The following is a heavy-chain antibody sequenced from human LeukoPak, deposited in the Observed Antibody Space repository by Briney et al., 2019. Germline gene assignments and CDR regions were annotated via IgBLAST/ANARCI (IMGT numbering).Heavy chain of an antibody. CDR3: ARQNWGYAVSGFDY. V-gene: IGHV4-39*01. J-gene: IGHJ4*02. CDR2: IYYSGST. CDR1: GGSISSSSYY. Sequence: SETLSHTCTVSGGSISSSSYYWGWIRQPPGKGLEWIGSIYYSGSTYYNPSLKSRVTISVDTSKNQFSLKLSSVTAADTAVYYCARQNWGYAVSGFDYWGQGTLVTVSS. D-gene: IGHD7-27*01.